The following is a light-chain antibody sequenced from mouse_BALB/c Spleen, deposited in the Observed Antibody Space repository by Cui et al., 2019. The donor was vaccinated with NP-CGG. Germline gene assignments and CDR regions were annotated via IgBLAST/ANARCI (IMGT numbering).Light chain of an antibody. CDR3: ALWYSNHWV. J-gene: IGLJ1*01. CDR2: GIN. CDR1: TGASTTSNY. Sequence: QAVVTQESALTTSPGERVTLTCRSSTGASTTSNYPKWVQEKPDHLFTVLIGGINNRDPGVPVRFSGFLIGDKSPLTTTGAQTEDEAIYFCALWYSNHWVFGGGTKLTVL. V-gene: IGLV1*01.